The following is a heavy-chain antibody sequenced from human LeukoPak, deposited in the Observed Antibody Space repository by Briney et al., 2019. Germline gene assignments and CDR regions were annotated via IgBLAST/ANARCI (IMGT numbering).Heavy chain of an antibody. Sequence: GGSLRLSCAASGFTFSSYGMHWVRQAPGKGLEWVAVIWYDGSNKYYADSVKGRFTISRDNSKNTLYLQMNSLRAEDTAVYYCARGFNYYDFWSGYSSYYYGMDVWGQGTTVTVSS. CDR3: ARGFNYYDFWSGYSSYYYGMDV. J-gene: IGHJ6*02. V-gene: IGHV3-33*01. D-gene: IGHD3-3*01. CDR1: GFTFSSYG. CDR2: IWYDGSNK.